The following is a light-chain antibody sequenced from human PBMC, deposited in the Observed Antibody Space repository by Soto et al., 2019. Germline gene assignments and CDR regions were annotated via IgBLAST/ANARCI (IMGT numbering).Light chain of an antibody. Sequence: EIVLTQSPGTLSLSPGDRVTLSCRASQRVTSSYLAWYQQKPGQAPRLLIYGTSSRATGIPDRFSGSGSGTDFTLTISRLEPEDFAVYYCQQYGNSPITFGQGTRLEIK. V-gene: IGKV3-20*01. CDR2: GTS. CDR1: QRVTSSY. J-gene: IGKJ5*01. CDR3: QQYGNSPIT.